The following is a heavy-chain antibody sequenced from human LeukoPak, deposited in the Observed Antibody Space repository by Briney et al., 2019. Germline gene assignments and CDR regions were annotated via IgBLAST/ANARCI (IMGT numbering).Heavy chain of an antibody. Sequence: PGRSLRLSCAASGFTVSSTYMSWVRQAPGKGLEWVSVIYSGGGSTYYADSVKGRFTISRDNSKNTLYLQMNSLRAEDTAVYYCARDLGGVDIWGQGTMDTVSS. CDR2: IYSGGGST. J-gene: IGHJ3*02. V-gene: IGHV3-53*01. CDR1: GFTVSSTY. D-gene: IGHD2-8*02. CDR3: ARDLGGVDI.